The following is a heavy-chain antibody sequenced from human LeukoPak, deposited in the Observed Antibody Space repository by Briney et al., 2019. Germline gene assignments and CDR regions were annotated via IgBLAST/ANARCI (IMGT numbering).Heavy chain of an antibody. V-gene: IGHV3-73*01. Sequence: GGSLKLSCAASGFTFSGSAMHWVRQASGKGLEWVGRIRSKANSYATAYAASVKGRFTISRDDSKNTAYLQMNSLKTEDTAVYYCARSKDILTGYCFDYWGQGTLVTVSS. D-gene: IGHD3-9*01. CDR2: IRSKANSYAT. CDR1: GFTFSGSA. J-gene: IGHJ4*02. CDR3: ARSKDILTGYCFDY.